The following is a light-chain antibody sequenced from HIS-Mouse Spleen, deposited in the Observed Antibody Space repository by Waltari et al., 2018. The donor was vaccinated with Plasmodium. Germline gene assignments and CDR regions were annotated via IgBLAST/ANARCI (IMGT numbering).Light chain of an antibody. CDR3: YSAADNNRV. CDR1: VLAKKY. CDR2: KDS. J-gene: IGLJ3*02. V-gene: IGLV3-27*01. Sequence: SYELTQPSSVSVSPRQTARSTCSGDVLAKKYARWFQQKPGQAQVLVIYKDSERPSGIPERFSGSSSGTTVTLTISGAQVEDEADYYCYSAADNNRVFGGGTKLTVL.